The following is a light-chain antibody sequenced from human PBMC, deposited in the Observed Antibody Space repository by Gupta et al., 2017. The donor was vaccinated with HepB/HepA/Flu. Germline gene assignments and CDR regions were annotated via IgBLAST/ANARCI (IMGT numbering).Light chain of an antibody. CDR1: ALPKQY. CDR3: QSADSTYVV. J-gene: IGLJ2*01. V-gene: IGLV3-25*03. Sequence: SYELTPPPSVSVSAGQTARITCPGDALPKQYSYLYQQKPGQAPMLVIYKDSERPSGIPERFSGSSSGTTVTLTISGVQAEDEADYYCQSADSTYVVFGGGTKLTVL. CDR2: KDS.